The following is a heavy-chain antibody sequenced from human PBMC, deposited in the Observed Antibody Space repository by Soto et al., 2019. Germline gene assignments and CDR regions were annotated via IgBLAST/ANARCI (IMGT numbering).Heavy chain of an antibody. J-gene: IGHJ4*02. CDR1: GYTFSGYY. CDR3: ARERSVNSFDY. Sequence: ASVKVSCKASGYTFSGYYIHWVRQAPGQGLEWMGWINPNSGGTNYAQKFQGWVTMTRDTSISTAYMELSRLRSDGTAIYYCARERSVNSFDYWGQGTLVTVSS. V-gene: IGHV1-2*04. CDR2: INPNSGGT.